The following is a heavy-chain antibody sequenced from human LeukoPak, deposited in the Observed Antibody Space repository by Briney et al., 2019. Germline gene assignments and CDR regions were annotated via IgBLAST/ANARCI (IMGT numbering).Heavy chain of an antibody. CDR3: ARIGSTGNKHNWFDP. CDR1: GGSISSYY. Sequence: SETLSLTCTVPGGSISSYYWSWIRQPPGKGLEWIGYIYYSGSTNYNPSLKSRVTISVDTSKNQFSLKLSSVTAADTAVYYCARIGSTGNKHNWFDPWGQGTLVTVSS. V-gene: IGHV4-59*01. D-gene: IGHD4-23*01. CDR2: IYYSGST. J-gene: IGHJ5*02.